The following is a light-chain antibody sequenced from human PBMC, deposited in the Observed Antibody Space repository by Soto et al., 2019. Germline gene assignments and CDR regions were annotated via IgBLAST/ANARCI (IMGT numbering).Light chain of an antibody. V-gene: IGKV3-15*01. CDR3: QQYNSWPLT. CDR2: GAS. Sequence: EVVLTQSPATLSVSPGERATLSGRASQSVPSNLAWYQQKRGQAPRTXIYGASTRATDIPARVSGSGSGPDFTLSVSSLQSEDFEVDACQQYNSWPLTFGGGTKVDNK. J-gene: IGKJ4*01. CDR1: QSVPSN.